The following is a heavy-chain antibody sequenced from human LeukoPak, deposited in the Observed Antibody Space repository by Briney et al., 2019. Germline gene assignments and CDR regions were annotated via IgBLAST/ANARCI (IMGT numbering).Heavy chain of an antibody. J-gene: IGHJ5*02. V-gene: IGHV4-31*03. Sequence: KSSETLSLTCTVSGGSISSGGYYWSWIRQHPGKGLEWIGYIYYSGSTYYNPSLKSRVTISVDTSKNQFSLKLSSVTAADTAVYYCAMYCSSTSCYQAVFDPWGLGTLVTVSS. CDR3: AMYCSSTSCYQAVFDP. D-gene: IGHD2-2*01. CDR1: GGSISSGGYY. CDR2: IYYSGST.